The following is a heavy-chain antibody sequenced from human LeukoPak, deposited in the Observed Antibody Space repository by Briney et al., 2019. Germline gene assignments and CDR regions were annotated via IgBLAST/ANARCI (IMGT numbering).Heavy chain of an antibody. CDR2: ISAYNGNT. V-gene: IGHV1-18*01. D-gene: IGHD6-13*01. Sequence: VTVSCKASGYTFTIYGISWVRQAPGQGGEWMGWISAYNGNTNYTQKLQGRVTMTTDTSTSAAYMELRSLRSDDTAVYYCASSLGIAATGGLFDYWGQGTLVTVSS. J-gene: IGHJ4*02. CDR1: GYTFTIYG. CDR3: ASSLGIAATGGLFDY.